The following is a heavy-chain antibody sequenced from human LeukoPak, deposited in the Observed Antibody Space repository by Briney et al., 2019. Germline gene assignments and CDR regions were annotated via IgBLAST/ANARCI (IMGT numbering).Heavy chain of an antibody. CDR3: AKDSNYDAGAFDY. D-gene: IGHD3-22*01. Sequence: GGSLRLSCAASGFTFSSYWMSWVRQAPGKGLEWVANIKQDGSEKYYVDSVKGRFTISRDNAKNSLYLQMNSLRAEDTALYYCAKDSNYDAGAFDYWGQGTLVTVSS. V-gene: IGHV3-7*03. J-gene: IGHJ4*02. CDR1: GFTFSSYW. CDR2: IKQDGSEK.